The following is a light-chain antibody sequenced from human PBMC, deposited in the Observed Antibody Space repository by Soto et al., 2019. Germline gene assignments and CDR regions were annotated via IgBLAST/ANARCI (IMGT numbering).Light chain of an antibody. CDR1: QSIRYY. CDR2: GAS. J-gene: IGKJ1*01. Sequence: DIQLTQSPPTLSASVGDRVTITCRASQSIRYYLAWYQQMPGKAPKLLIYGASSLQSGVPSRFSGSGSGTEFTLTISSPQPDDFATYFCQHHNSYSQTFGQGTKVDI. V-gene: IGKV1-5*01. CDR3: QHHNSYSQT.